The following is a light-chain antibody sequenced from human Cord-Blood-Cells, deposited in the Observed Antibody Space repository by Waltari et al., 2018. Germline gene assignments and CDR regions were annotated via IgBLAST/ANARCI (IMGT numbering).Light chain of an antibody. V-gene: IGLV2-23*01. CDR1: SRDVGRYNL. Sequence: QSALTQPASVSGSPGQSITISFTGTSRDVGRYNLVSWYQQHPGKAPKLMIYEGSKRPSGVSNRFSGSKSGNTASLTISGLQAEDEADYYCCSYAGSSTWVFGGGTKLTVL. CDR2: EGS. J-gene: IGLJ3*02. CDR3: CSYAGSSTWV.